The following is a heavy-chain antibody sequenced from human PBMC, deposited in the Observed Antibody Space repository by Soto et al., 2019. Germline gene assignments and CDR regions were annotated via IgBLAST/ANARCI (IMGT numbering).Heavy chain of an antibody. CDR2: ISYDGSNK. Sequence: LRLSCAASGFTFSSYGMHWVRQAPGKGLEWVAVISYDGSNKYYADSVKGRFTISRDNSKNTLYLQMNSLRAEDTAVYYCAKDVEALARVGGMDVWGQGTTVTVSS. CDR3: AKDVEALARVGGMDV. D-gene: IGHD6-6*01. V-gene: IGHV3-30*18. CDR1: GFTFSSYG. J-gene: IGHJ6*02.